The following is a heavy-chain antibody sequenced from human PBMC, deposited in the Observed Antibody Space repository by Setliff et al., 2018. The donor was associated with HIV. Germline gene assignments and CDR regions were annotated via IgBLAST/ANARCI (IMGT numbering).Heavy chain of an antibody. CDR2: IKQDGSEK. CDR3: ARDFSGGHYHDY. D-gene: IGHD2-15*01. J-gene: IGHJ4*02. V-gene: IGHV3-7*01. Sequence: GGSLRLSCAASGFTLSNYWMSWVRQAPGKGLEWVAIIKQDGSEKYYVDSVKGRFTISRDNAKNSLFLQMNSLRAEDTALYYCARDFSGGHYHDYWGQGTLVTVPQ. CDR1: GFTLSNYW.